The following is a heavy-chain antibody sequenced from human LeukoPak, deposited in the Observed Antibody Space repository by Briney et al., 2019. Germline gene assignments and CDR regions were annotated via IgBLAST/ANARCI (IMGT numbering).Heavy chain of an antibody. CDR1: GYTFTGYY. D-gene: IGHD6-6*01. CDR3: ARVVDYSSSFVYYMDV. CDR2: INPNSGGT. J-gene: IGHJ6*03. Sequence: ASVKVPCKASGYTFTGYYMHWVRQAPGQGLEWMGWINPNSGGTNYAQKFQGRVTMTRDTSISTAYMELSRLRSDDTAVYYCARVVDYSSSFVYYMDVWGKGTTVTVSS. V-gene: IGHV1-2*02.